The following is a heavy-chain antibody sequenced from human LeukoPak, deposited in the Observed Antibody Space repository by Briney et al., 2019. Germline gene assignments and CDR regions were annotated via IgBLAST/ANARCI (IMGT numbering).Heavy chain of an antibody. D-gene: IGHD2-15*01. CDR1: GFTLSSYE. CDR2: IRRSGSNI. CDR3: ARSLLEYCSGGSCYIDYYGMDV. J-gene: IGHJ6*02. V-gene: IGHV3-48*03. Sequence: GGSLRLSCAASGFTLSSYEMNWVRQAPGKGLEGVSYIRRSGSNIYYADAVKGRFTISRDNDKTSLYLQMNSLRAEDTAVYYCARSLLEYCSGGSCYIDYYGMDVWGQGTTVTVSS.